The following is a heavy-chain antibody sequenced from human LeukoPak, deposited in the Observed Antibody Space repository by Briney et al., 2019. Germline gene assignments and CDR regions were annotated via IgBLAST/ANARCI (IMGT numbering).Heavy chain of an antibody. D-gene: IGHD2-8*01. V-gene: IGHV3-21*01. CDR2: ISSSSSYI. CDR1: GFTFSSYS. Sequence: GGSLRLSCAASGFTFSSYSMNWVRQAPGKGLELVSSISSSSSYIYYADSVKGRFTISRDNAKNSLYLQTNSLRAEDTAVYYCARGYCTNGVCYLPWFDPWGQGTLVTVSS. J-gene: IGHJ5*02. CDR3: ARGYCTNGVCYLPWFDP.